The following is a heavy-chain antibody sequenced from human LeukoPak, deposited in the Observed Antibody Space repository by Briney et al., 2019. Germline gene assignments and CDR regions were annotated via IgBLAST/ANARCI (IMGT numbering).Heavy chain of an antibody. CDR1: GYTFTSYY. Sequence: ASVKVSCKASGYTFTSYYMHWVRQAPGQGLEWMGIINPSGGSTSYAQKFQGRVTMTRDMSTSTAYMELRSLRSDDTAVYYCATRVRGAIDYWGQGTLVTVSS. V-gene: IGHV1-46*01. J-gene: IGHJ4*02. CDR2: INPSGGST. D-gene: IGHD3-10*01. CDR3: ATRVRGAIDY.